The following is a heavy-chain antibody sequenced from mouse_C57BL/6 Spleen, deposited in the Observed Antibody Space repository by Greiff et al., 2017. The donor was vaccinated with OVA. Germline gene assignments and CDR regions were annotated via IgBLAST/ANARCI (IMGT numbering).Heavy chain of an antibody. J-gene: IGHJ1*03. Sequence: EVQLQQSGPELVKPGASVKISCKASGYTFTDYYMNWVKQSHGKSLEWIGDINPNNGGTSYNQKFKGKATLTVDKSSSTAYMQLSSLTSEDSAVYFCARYYGSTPWYFDVWGTGTTVTVSS. D-gene: IGHD1-1*01. CDR3: ARYYGSTPWYFDV. V-gene: IGHV1-26*01. CDR2: INPNNGGT. CDR1: GYTFTDYY.